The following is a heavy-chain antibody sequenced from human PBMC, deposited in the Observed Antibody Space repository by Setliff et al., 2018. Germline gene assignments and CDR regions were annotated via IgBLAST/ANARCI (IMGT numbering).Heavy chain of an antibody. D-gene: IGHD2-21*02. CDR3: ARDSPMVVTHIRAFDI. Sequence: ASVKVSCKASGYTFTNYGISWVRQAPGQGLEWMGWISASNGNTNSAQKLQGRVTMTTDTSTGTAYMELRSLRSDDTAVYYCARDSPMVVTHIRAFDIWGQGTMVTVSS. CDR1: GYTFTNYG. CDR2: ISASNGNT. V-gene: IGHV1-18*01. J-gene: IGHJ3*02.